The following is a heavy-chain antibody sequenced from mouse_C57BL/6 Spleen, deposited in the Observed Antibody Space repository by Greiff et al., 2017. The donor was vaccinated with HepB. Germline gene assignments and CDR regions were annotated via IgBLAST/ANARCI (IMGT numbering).Heavy chain of an antibody. CDR1: GYTFTDYN. V-gene: IGHV1-22*01. D-gene: IGHD2-3*01. CDR2: INPNNGGT. CDR3: ARFDGYSPYAMDY. J-gene: IGHJ4*01. Sequence: EVQLQESGPELVKPGASVKMSCKASGYTFTDYNMHWVKQSHGKSLEWIGYINPNNGGTSYNQKFKGKATLTVNKSSSTAYMELRSLTSEDSAVYYCARFDGYSPYAMDYWGQGTSVTVSS.